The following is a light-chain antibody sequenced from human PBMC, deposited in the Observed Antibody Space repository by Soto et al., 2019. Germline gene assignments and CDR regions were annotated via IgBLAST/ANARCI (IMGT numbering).Light chain of an antibody. Sequence: DIVMTQSPLSLPVTPGEPASISCGSSQSLLHSNGYNYLDWYLQKPGQSPQLLIYLGSNRASGVPDRFSGSGSGTDFTLKISRVEAEDVEVYYCMQALQTPMYTFGQGTKLEIK. CDR1: QSLLHSNGYNY. CDR2: LGS. CDR3: MQALQTPMYT. J-gene: IGKJ2*01. V-gene: IGKV2-28*01.